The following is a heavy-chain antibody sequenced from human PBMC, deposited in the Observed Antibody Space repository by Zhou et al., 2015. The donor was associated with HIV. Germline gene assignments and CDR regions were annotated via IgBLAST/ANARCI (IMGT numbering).Heavy chain of an antibody. CDR2: IIPIFGTA. CDR3: ARDAAGGRYSYGTGNYGMDV. J-gene: IGHJ6*02. D-gene: IGHD5-18*01. CDR1: GGPFSSYA. V-gene: IGHV1-69*12. Sequence: QVQLVQSGAEVKTPGSSVKVSCKASGGPFSSYAICWVRQAPGQGLEWMGGIIPIFGTANYAQKFQGRVTITADESTSTAYMELSSLRSEDTAVYYCARDAAGGRYSYGTGNYGMDVWGQGTTVTVSS.